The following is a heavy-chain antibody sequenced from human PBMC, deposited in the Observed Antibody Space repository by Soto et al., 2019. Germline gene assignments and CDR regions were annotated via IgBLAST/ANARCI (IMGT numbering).Heavy chain of an antibody. CDR2: VNPILSMS. D-gene: IGHD3-10*01. V-gene: IGHV1-69*02. CDR1: GDTFNFYS. J-gene: IGHJ4*02. Sequence: QVQLVQSGAEVKSAGSSVKVSCKASGDTFNFYSINWVRQTPGLGLEWVGRVNPILSMSNYAQRFQGRVTMTADKSTGTAYMELSSLRSEDTAIYYFASNYGSGYRAIDSWGQGALVTVS. CDR3: ASNYGSGYRAIDS.